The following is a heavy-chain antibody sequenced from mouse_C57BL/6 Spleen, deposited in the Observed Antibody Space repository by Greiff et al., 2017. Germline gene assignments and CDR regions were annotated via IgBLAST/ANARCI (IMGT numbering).Heavy chain of an antibody. D-gene: IGHD1-1*01. V-gene: IGHV1-81*01. J-gene: IGHJ4*01. CDR3: ARGAYYYGSRYIDAMDY. Sequence: PLQQSGAELARPGASVKLSCKASGYTFTSYGISWVKQRTGQGLEWIGEIYPRSGNTYYNEKFKGKATLTADKSSSTAYMELRSLTSEDSGVYFCARGAYYYGSRYIDAMDYWGQGTSVTVSS. CDR1: GYTFTSYG. CDR2: IYPRSGNT.